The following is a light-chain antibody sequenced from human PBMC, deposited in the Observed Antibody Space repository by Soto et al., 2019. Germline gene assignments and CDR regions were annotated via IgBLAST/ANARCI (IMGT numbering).Light chain of an antibody. Sequence: DIQMTQSPSSLSASVGDRVTITCRASQGISTHLNWYQQKPGKAPKIMIYAASSLQSGVPSRFSGSGSETDFTLTISSLKPEDFETYSCQQSYSTTWTFGQGTKVDIK. CDR1: QGISTH. CDR3: QQSYSTTWT. J-gene: IGKJ1*01. V-gene: IGKV1-39*01. CDR2: AAS.